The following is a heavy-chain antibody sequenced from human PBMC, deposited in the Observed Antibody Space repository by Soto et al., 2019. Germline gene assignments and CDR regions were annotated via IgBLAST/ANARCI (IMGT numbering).Heavy chain of an antibody. CDR1: GFSFSDYF. CDR3: ARDNSQNYGTPHASSWFHH. D-gene: IGHD4-17*01. J-gene: IGHJ5*02. V-gene: IGHV1-46*01. Sequence: ASVKVSCKASGFSFSDYFMHWVRQAPGQGLEWMGIINPSGDSRNYAQKFQGRVTITRDTSTSTVYMDLSSLRYEDTAVYYCARDNSQNYGTPHASSWFHHWGQRTSVTVSS. CDR2: INPSGDSR.